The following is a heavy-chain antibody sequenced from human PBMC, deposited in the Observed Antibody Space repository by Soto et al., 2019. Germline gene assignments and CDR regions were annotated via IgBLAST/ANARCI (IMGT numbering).Heavy chain of an antibody. CDR3: VKDLTGYYKRGQDY. CDR2: ISSNGGST. J-gene: IGHJ4*02. V-gene: IGHV3-64D*06. Sequence: SGGSLRLSCSASGFTFSSYAMHWVRQAPGKGLEYVSAISSNGGSTYYADSVKGRFTISRDNSKNTLYLQMSSLRAADTAVYYCVKDLTGYYKRGQDYWGQGTLVTVAS. CDR1: GFTFSSYA. D-gene: IGHD3-9*01.